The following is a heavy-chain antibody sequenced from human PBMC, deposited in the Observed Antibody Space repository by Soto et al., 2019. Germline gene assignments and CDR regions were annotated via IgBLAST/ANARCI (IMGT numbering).Heavy chain of an antibody. V-gene: IGHV3-30*18. Sequence: GGSLRLSCAASGFTFSSYGMHWVRQAPGKGLEWVAVISYDGSNKYYADSVKGRFTISRDNSKNTLYLQMNSLRAEDTAVYYCAKGGYYGSGSYSADREDYFDYWGQGTLVTVSS. J-gene: IGHJ4*02. CDR1: GFTFSSYG. CDR3: AKGGYYGSGSYSADREDYFDY. CDR2: ISYDGSNK. D-gene: IGHD3-10*01.